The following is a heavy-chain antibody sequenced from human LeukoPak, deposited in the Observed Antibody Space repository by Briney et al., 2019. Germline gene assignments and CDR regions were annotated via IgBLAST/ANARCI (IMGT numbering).Heavy chain of an antibody. CDR3: ARDGLFEFSFDY. CDR2: IYSGGST. D-gene: IGHD3-3*01. Sequence: GGSLRLSCAASGFTVSSNYMSWVRLAPGKGLEWVSVIYSGGSTYYADSVKGRFTISRDNSKNTLYLQMNSLRAEDTAVYYCARDGLFEFSFDYWGQGTLVTVSS. J-gene: IGHJ4*02. CDR1: GFTVSSNY. V-gene: IGHV3-66*01.